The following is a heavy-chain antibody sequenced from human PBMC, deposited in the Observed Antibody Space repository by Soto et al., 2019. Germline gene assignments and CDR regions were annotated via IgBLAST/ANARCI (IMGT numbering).Heavy chain of an antibody. V-gene: IGHV3-23*01. D-gene: IGHD3-16*02. Sequence: VVSLLLCSAASEFTFIYYAVSWVRQAHGKGLEWVSGISGGVDSTYYADSVKGRFTISRDNSKNTLYLQMNSLTAEDTAVYYCAKDLLMITFGGVIAHFDCWGQGTLVTVSS. CDR2: ISGGVDST. J-gene: IGHJ4*02. CDR1: EFTFIYYA. CDR3: AKDLLMITFGGVIAHFDC.